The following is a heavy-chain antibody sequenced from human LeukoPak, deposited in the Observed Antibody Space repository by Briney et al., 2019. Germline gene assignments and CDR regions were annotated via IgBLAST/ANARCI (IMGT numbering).Heavy chain of an antibody. Sequence: ASVKVSCKASGYTFTSYDINWVRQATGQGLEWMGWMNPNSDNTGYAQKFQGRVTMTRNTSISTAYMELSSLRSEDTAVYYCARDSPRYCSGGSCYPLDYWGQGTLVTVSS. CDR3: ARDSPRYCSGGSCYPLDY. V-gene: IGHV1-8*01. D-gene: IGHD2-15*01. CDR1: GYTFTSYD. J-gene: IGHJ4*02. CDR2: MNPNSDNT.